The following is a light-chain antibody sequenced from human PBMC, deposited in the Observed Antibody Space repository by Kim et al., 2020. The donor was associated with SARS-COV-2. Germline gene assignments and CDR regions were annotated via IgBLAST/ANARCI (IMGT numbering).Light chain of an antibody. J-gene: IGKJ2*01. CDR2: KAS. CDR1: QSISSW. CDR3: QQSKRYT. V-gene: IGKV1-5*03. Sequence: DIQMTQSPSTLSASVGDRVTITCRASQSISSWLAWYQQKPGKAPKLLIYKASSLESGVPSRFSGSGSGTEFTLTISSLQPDDFATYYCQQSKRYTFGQGTKLEI.